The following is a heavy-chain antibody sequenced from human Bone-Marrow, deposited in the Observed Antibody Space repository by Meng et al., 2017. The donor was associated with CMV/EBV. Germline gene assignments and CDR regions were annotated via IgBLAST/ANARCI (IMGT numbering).Heavy chain of an antibody. CDR2: INPSGGST. J-gene: IGHJ4*02. D-gene: IGHD1-26*01. CDR3: ARELGGTGYFDY. Sequence: QVKLVQSGAEVKRPGASVRVSCKASGYTLTSNYMHWVRQAPGQGLEWMGIINPSGGSTSYAQRFQGRVTMTRDTSTGTAHMELSSLSSEDTALYYCARELGGTGYFDYWGQGTLVTVSS. V-gene: IGHV1-46*01. CDR1: GYTLTSNY.